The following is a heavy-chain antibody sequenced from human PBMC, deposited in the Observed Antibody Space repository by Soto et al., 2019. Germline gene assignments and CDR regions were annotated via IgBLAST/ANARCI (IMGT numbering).Heavy chain of an antibody. V-gene: IGHV4-39*01. CDR3: ARHIPMITFGGVIAAFDY. Sequence: QLQLQESGPGLVKPSETLSLTCTVSGGSISSSSYYWGWIRQPPGKGLEWIGSIYYSGSTYYNPSLKGRVTISVDTSKNQFSLKLSSVTAADTAVYYCARHIPMITFGGVIAAFDYWGQGTLVTVSS. CDR1: GGSISSSSYY. D-gene: IGHD3-16*02. CDR2: IYYSGST. J-gene: IGHJ4*02.